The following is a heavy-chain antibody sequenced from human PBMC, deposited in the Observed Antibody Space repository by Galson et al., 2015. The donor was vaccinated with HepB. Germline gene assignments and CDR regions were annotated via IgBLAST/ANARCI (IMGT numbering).Heavy chain of an antibody. CDR1: GYTFSSYS. CDR2: INPYDTST. CDR3: ARGALVAVVNANLNNWFDP. D-gene: IGHD2-8*02. V-gene: IGHV1-18*01. J-gene: IGHJ5*02. Sequence: SVKVCCKASGYTFSSYSIAWVRQAPGQGLEWMGWINPYDTSTKYAQKFQGRVTMTTETSTTTAYLELRSLRSDDTAVYYCARGALVAVVNANLNNWFDPWGQGTLVTVSS.